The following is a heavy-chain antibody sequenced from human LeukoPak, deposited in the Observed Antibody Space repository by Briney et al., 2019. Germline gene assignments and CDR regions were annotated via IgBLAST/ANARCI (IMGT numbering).Heavy chain of an antibody. V-gene: IGHV3-23*01. CDR1: GFTFSSYD. CDR2: ISGSGGST. J-gene: IGHJ4*02. CDR3: ARVREVLTNLYFDY. D-gene: IGHD4/OR15-4a*01. Sequence: PGGSLRLSCAASGFTFSSYDMSWVRQAPGKGLEWVSAISGSGGSTYYADSVKGRFTMSRDNSKNTLYLQMNSLRAEDTAVYYCARVREVLTNLYFDYWGQGTLVTVSS.